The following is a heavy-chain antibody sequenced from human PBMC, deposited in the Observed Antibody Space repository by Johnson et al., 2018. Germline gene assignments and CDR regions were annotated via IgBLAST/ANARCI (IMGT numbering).Heavy chain of an antibody. J-gene: IGHJ6*03. CDR2: ISSSSGYI. D-gene: IGHD6-6*01. Sequence: VQLVQSGGGLVQPGGSLTLSCAVSGFTFSDYTMNWVRQAPGKGLEWVSSISSSSGYIYYADSVKGRFTISRDNAKNSLTLQMNSLRAKHTSVYYCAKDRAARPWGYYYMDVWGKGTTVIVSS. CDR1: GFTFSDYT. V-gene: IGHV3-21*01. CDR3: AKDRAARPWGYYYMDV.